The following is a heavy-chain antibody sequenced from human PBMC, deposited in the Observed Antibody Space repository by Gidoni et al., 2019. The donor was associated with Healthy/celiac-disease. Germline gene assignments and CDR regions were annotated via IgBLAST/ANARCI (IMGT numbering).Heavy chain of an antibody. CDR2: IYHSGST. V-gene: IGHV4-4*02. J-gene: IGHJ4*02. Sequence: QVQLQESGPGLVKPSGTLSLTCAVSGGSISSSNWWSWVRQPPEKGLEWIGEIYHSGSTNYNPAIKSRVTISVDKSKNQFSLKLSSVTAADTAVYYCARDTGLAARFKSFDYWGQGTLVTVSS. CDR1: GGSISSSNW. CDR3: ARDTGLAARFKSFDY. D-gene: IGHD6-13*01.